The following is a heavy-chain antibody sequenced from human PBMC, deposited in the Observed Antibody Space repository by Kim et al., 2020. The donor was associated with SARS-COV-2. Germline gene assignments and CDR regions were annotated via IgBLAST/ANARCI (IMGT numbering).Heavy chain of an antibody. V-gene: IGHV1-69*04. CDR3: ARDREYDYVSWFDP. Sequence: SVKVSCKASGGTFSSYAISWVRQAPGQGLEWMGRIIPILGIANYAQKFQGRVTITADKSTSTAYMELSSLRSEDTAVYYCARDREYDYVSWFDPWGQGTLVTVSS. CDR1: GGTFSSYA. D-gene: IGHD3-16*01. CDR2: IIPILGIA. J-gene: IGHJ5*02.